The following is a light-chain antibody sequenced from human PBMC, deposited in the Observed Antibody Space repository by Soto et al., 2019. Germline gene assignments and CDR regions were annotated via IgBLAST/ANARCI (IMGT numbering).Light chain of an antibody. CDR2: GAS. CDR1: QSVSSSY. CDR3: QQYGSSPPIT. V-gene: IGKV3-20*01. Sequence: IVVTQSPGTLSLSPGERATLSCRASQSVSSSYLAWYQQKPGQAPRLLIYGASSRATGISDRFSGSGSGTDFTLTISRLEPEEFAVYYCQQYGSSPPITFGQGTRLEIK. J-gene: IGKJ5*01.